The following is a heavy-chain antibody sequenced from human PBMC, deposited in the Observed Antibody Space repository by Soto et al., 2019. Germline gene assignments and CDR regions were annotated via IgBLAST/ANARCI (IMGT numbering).Heavy chain of an antibody. CDR1: GGSISSYY. CDR2: IYYSGNT. J-gene: IGHJ5*02. V-gene: IGHV4-59*08. D-gene: IGHD1-1*01. CDR3: ASQRYNTNRWFDP. Sequence: SETLSLTCTVSGGSISSYYWSWIRQPPGKGLEWIGYIYYSGNTNYNPSLKSRVTISVDTSKSQFSLKLNSVTAADTAVYYCASQRYNTNRWFDPWGQGILVTVSS.